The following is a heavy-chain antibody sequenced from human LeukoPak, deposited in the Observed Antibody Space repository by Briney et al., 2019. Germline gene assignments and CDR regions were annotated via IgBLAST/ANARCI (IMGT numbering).Heavy chain of an antibody. D-gene: IGHD3-9*01. V-gene: IGHV3-64D*06. CDR3: VKGGYDILTGYTSFDY. Sequence: GGSLRLSCSASGFTFSSYAMHWVRQAPGKGLESVSAISSNGGSTYYADSVKGRFTISRDNSKNTLYLQMGSLRAEDTAVYYCVKGGYDILTGYTSFDYWGQGTLVTVSS. CDR2: ISSNGGST. CDR1: GFTFSSYA. J-gene: IGHJ4*02.